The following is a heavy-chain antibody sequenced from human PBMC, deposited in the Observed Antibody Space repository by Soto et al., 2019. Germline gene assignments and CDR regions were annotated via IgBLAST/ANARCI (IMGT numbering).Heavy chain of an antibody. D-gene: IGHD6-13*01. CDR1: GGSISSSNL. CDR2: IYHSGST. J-gene: IGHJ4*02. Sequence: PXASLSLTCAVSGGSISSSNLWTWFRQPPGKGLEWIGEIYHSGSTNYNPSLRSRVTISVDKSRNMFSLKLTSVTAADTAVYYCARDSSSSSWTYYFDYWGQGTLVTVSS. CDR3: ARDSSSSSWTYYFDY. V-gene: IGHV4-4*02.